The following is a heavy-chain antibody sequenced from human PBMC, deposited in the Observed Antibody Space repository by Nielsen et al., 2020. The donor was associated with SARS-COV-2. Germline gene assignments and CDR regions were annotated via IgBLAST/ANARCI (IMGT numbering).Heavy chain of an antibody. J-gene: IGHJ3*02. CDR1: GFTFRNAW. Sequence: GGSLRLSCVASGFTFRNAWMTWVRQAPGKGLEWLSIIYRSDNSYYADSVKGRITISRDNSKNTLYLQMNSLTGDDTAVYYCASGSGDSLAFDIWGQGTMVIVSS. D-gene: IGHD3-10*01. V-gene: IGHV3-53*01. CDR2: IYRSDNS. CDR3: ASGSGDSLAFDI.